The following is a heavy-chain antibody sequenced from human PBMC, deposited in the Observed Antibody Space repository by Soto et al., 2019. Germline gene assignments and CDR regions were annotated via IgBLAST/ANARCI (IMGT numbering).Heavy chain of an antibody. CDR2: ISAYNGNT. V-gene: IGHV1-18*01. CDR1: GYTFTSYG. CDR3: ARSLAAAIYDY. J-gene: IGHJ4*02. D-gene: IGHD6-13*01. Sequence: QVQLVQSGAEVKKPGASVKVSCKASGYTFTSYGISWVRQAPGQGLEWMGWISAYNGNTNDAQKLPGSXTXPXXTSTSTAYMELRRLRSDDTAVYYCARSLAAAIYDYWGQGTLVTVSS.